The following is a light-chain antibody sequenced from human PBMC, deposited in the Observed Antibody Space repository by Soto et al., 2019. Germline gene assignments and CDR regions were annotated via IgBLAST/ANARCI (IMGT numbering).Light chain of an antibody. J-gene: IGLJ2*01. V-gene: IGLV2-23*01. CDR1: SSDVGNYNL. Sequence: QSALTQPASVSGSPGQSITISCIRTSSDVGNYNLVSWYQQHPGKAPKLMIYEGSKRPSGVSNRFSGSKSGNTASLTVSGLQAEDEADYYCCSYAGSGTLVCGGGTKLTVL. CDR2: EGS. CDR3: CSYAGSGTLV.